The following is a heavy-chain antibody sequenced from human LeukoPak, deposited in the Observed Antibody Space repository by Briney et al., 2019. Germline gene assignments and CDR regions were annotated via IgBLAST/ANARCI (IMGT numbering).Heavy chain of an antibody. CDR2: INHSGST. CDR3: ARDRGSMVRGDNWFDP. J-gene: IGHJ5*02. CDR1: GGSFSGYY. Sequence: SETLSLTCAVYGGSFSGYYWSWIRQPPGKGLEWIGEINHSGSTNYNPSLKSRVTISVDTSKNQFSLKLSSVTAADTAVYYCARDRGSMVRGDNWFDPWGQGTLVTVSS. D-gene: IGHD3-10*01. V-gene: IGHV4-34*01.